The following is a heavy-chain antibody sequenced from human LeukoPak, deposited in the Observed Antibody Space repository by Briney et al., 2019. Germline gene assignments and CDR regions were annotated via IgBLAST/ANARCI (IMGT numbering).Heavy chain of an antibody. D-gene: IGHD6-6*01. V-gene: IGHV4-61*01. J-gene: IGHJ5*02. CDR1: GGSISSSSYF. CDR2: IYYSGST. CDR3: ARDRGSSSNPLAFDP. Sequence: SETLSLTCTVSGGSISSSSYFWGWIRQPPGKGLEWIGYIYYSGSTNYNPSLKSRVTISVDTSKNQFSLKLSSVTAADTAVYYCARDRGSSSNPLAFDPWGQGTLVTVSS.